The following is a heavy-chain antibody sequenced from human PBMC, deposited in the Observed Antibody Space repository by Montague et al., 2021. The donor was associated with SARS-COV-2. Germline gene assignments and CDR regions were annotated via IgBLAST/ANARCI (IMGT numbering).Heavy chain of an antibody. D-gene: IGHD2-8*01. V-gene: IGHV4-39*01. J-gene: IGHJ4*02. CDR1: GGSVSSDTHN. CDR3: ARVPNGRHDN. CDR2: LFDKGNT. Sequence: SETLSLTCTVSGGSVSSDTHNWAWIRQPPGKGLEWIASLFDKGNTYYNPSLRSRFTISINTSKNQFFLRVASVTAADTAVYYCARVPNGRHDNWGPGALVTVSS.